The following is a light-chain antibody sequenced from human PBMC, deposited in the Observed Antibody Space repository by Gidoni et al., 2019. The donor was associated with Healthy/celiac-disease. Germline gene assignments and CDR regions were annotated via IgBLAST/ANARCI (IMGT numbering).Light chain of an antibody. J-gene: IGKJ2*01. CDR2: GAS. Sequence: EIVMTQSPATLSGSPGERATLSCRASQSVSSNFAWYQQNPGQAPRLLIYGASTRATGIPARFSGSGSGTEFTLTISSLQSEDFAVYYCQQYNNRYTFGQGTKLEIK. CDR3: QQYNNRYT. CDR1: QSVSSN. V-gene: IGKV3-15*01.